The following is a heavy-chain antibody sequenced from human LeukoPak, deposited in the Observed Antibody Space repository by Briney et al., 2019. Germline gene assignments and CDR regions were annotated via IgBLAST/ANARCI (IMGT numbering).Heavy chain of an antibody. J-gene: IGHJ5*02. D-gene: IGHD1-1*01. V-gene: IGHV4-30-2*01. CDR1: GGSISSGGYS. CDR3: ARGTERASWFDP. Sequence: SQTLSLTCAVSGGSISSGGYSWSWIRQPPGKGLECIGYIYHSGSTYYSPSLKSRVTISVDRSKNQFSLKLSSVTAADTAVYYCARGTERASWFDPWGQGTLVTVSS. CDR2: IYHSGST.